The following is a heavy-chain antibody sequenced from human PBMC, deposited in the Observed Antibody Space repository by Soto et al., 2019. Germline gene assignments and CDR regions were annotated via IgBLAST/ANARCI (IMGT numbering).Heavy chain of an antibody. J-gene: IGHJ4*02. CDR2: IYYSGST. V-gene: IGHV4-31*03. CDR3: AREGGNYYGSGSFDY. CDR1: GGSISSGGYY. Sequence: QVQLQESGPGLVKPSQTLSLTCTVSGGSISSGGYYLSWIRQHPGKGLEWIGYIYYSGSTYYNPSLKRRVTISVDTSKNQFSLKLSSVTAADTAVYYCAREGGNYYGSGSFDYWGQGTLVTVSS. D-gene: IGHD3-10*01.